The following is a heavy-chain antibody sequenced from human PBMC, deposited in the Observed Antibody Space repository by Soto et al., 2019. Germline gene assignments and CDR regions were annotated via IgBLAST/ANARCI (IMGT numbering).Heavy chain of an antibody. D-gene: IGHD2-21*02. V-gene: IGHV4-59*01. CDR2: IYYSGST. Sequence: PSETLPLTCTVSGGSISRYYWSWIRQPPGKGLEWIGHIYYSGSTNYNPSLKSRVTISVDTSKNQFSLKLSSVTAADTAVYYCARGVSYCGGDCLGYWFDPWGQGTLVTVSS. CDR3: ARGVSYCGGDCLGYWFDP. J-gene: IGHJ5*02. CDR1: GGSISRYY.